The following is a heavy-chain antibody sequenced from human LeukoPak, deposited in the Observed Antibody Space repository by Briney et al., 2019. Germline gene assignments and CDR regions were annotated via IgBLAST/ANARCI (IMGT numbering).Heavy chain of an antibody. CDR2: IYYSRST. D-gene: IGHD6-6*01. J-gene: IGHJ6*03. CDR3: AREKSDSSSSAGYYYYYYMDV. CDR1: GGSISSGGYY. V-gene: IGHV4-31*03. Sequence: SQTLSLTCTVSGGSISSGGYYWSWIRQHPGKGLEWIGYIYYSRSTYYNPSIKSRVTISVDTSKNQFSLKLSSVTAADTAVYYCAREKSDSSSSAGYYYYYYMDVWGKGTTVTVSS.